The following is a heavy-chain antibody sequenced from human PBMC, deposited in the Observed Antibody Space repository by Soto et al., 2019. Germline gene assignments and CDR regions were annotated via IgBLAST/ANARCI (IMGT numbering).Heavy chain of an antibody. J-gene: IGHJ5*02. V-gene: IGHV3-33*01. Sequence: QVQLVESGGGVVQPGRSLRLSCAASGFTFSTYGMHWVRQAPGKGPEWVAVIWNNGNRKYYADSVTGRFTISRDNSRNTLYLQMNSLRAEDTAVYYCARAVSTTAVNWFDPWGQGTLVTVSS. CDR1: GFTFSTYG. D-gene: IGHD2-2*01. CDR2: IWNNGNRK. CDR3: ARAVSTTAVNWFDP.